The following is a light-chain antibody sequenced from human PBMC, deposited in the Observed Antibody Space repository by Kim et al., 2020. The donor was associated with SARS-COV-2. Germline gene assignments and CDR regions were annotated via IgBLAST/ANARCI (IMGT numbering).Light chain of an antibody. V-gene: IGKV3-20*01. J-gene: IGKJ1*01. CDR2: GAS. Sequence: CPGESATLSCRASQSVSSSYLAWYQQKPGQAPGRLIYGASSRATGIPDRFSGSGSGTDFTLTISRLEPEDFAVYYCQQYGSSPQTFGQGTKVDIK. CDR1: QSVSSSY. CDR3: QQYGSSPQT.